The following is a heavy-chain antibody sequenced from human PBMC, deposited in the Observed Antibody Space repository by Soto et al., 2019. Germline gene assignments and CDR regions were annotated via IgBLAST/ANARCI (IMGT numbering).Heavy chain of an antibody. V-gene: IGHV3-23*01. D-gene: IGHD6-19*01. CDR1: GFTFSSYA. J-gene: IGHJ4*02. CDR3: ARRSSGWDFDY. Sequence: EVLLLESGGGLVQPGGSLRLSCAASGFTFSSYAMSWVRQAPGKGLEWVSAISGSGGSTYYADSVKGRFTISRDNSKNTLYLQMNSVRAEDTAVYYCARRSSGWDFDYWGQGTLVTVSS. CDR2: ISGSGGST.